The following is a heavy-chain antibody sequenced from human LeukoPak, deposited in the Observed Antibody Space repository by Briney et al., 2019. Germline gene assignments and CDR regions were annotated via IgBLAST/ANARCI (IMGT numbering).Heavy chain of an antibody. CDR2: ITSDGGSA. D-gene: IGHD6-25*01. CDR3: VKDPSSAATFPLDS. V-gene: IGHV3-64D*09. J-gene: IGHJ4*02. CDR1: EFTFSNYA. Sequence: GGSLRLSCSASEFTFSNYAMHWVRQAPGRGLEYVSAITSDGGSAYYADSVKGRFIISRDNSKNTLYLQMSSLRDEDTAVYYCVKDPSSAATFPLDSWGQGTLVTVSS.